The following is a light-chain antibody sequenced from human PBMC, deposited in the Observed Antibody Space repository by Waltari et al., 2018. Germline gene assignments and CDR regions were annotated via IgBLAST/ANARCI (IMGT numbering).Light chain of an antibody. J-gene: IGLJ2*01. V-gene: IGLV2-11*01. CDR2: DVS. CDR3: SSYAGNYVL. CDR1: NRDVGGYSY. Sequence: QSALTQPRSVSGSPGQSVTISCTGTNRDVGGYSYVSWYQQPPAKAPKLIIYDVSKRPSGVPDRFSGSKSGNTASLTISGLQAEDEADYYCSSYAGNYVLFGGGTKLTIL.